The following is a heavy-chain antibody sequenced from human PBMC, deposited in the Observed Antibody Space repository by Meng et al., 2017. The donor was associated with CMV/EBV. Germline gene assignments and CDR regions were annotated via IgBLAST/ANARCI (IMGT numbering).Heavy chain of an antibody. J-gene: IGHJ4*02. Sequence: YSMNWVRQAPGKGLDWVSSISSSSSYIYYADSVKGRFTISRDNAKNSLYLQMNSLRAEDTAVYYCARDLLGYCTNGVCSPIPFFDYWGQGTLVTVSS. CDR2: ISSSSSYI. D-gene: IGHD2-8*01. CDR1: YS. CDR3: ARDLLGYCTNGVCSPIPFFDY. V-gene: IGHV3-21*01.